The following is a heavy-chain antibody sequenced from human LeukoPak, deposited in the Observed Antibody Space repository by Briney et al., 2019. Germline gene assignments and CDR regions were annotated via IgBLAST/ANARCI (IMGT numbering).Heavy chain of an antibody. CDR3: AKPLSVGGKSYYYYMDV. Sequence: RGSLRLSCTASGFTSSSYGMHWVRQAPGKGLEWVAFIRYDESNKYYADSVKGRFTITRDNSKNTLYLQMNSLRAEDTAVYFCAKPLSVGGKSYYYYMDVWGKGTTVTVSS. D-gene: IGHD1-26*01. V-gene: IGHV3-30*02. J-gene: IGHJ6*03. CDR1: GFTSSSYG. CDR2: IRYDESNK.